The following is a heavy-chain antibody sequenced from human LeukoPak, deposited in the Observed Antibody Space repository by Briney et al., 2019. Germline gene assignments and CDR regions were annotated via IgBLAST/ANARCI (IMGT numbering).Heavy chain of an antibody. J-gene: IGHJ6*03. CDR2: ISAYNGNT. Sequence: ASVMVSCKASGYTFTSYGISWVRQAPGQGLEWMGWISAYNGNTNYAQKLQGRVTMTTDTSTSTAYMELRSLRSDDTAVYYCAREDSGYVGYYYYYMDVWGKGTTVTISS. CDR3: AREDSGYVGYYYYYMDV. V-gene: IGHV1-18*01. CDR1: GYTFTSYG. D-gene: IGHD5-12*01.